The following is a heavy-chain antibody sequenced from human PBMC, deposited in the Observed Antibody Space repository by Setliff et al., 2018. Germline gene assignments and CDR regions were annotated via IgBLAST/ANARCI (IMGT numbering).Heavy chain of an antibody. D-gene: IGHD3-10*01. Sequence: ASVKVSCKASGATFSSHGISWVRQAPGQGLEWMGWISTDDGDTNFAQKFQGRVTMTRDTSISTAYMELSRLRSDDTAVYYCARVGSLAPLYYGNYWGQGTLVTVSS. CDR2: ISTDDGDT. J-gene: IGHJ4*02. CDR1: GATFSSHG. V-gene: IGHV1-2*02. CDR3: ARVGSLAPLYYGNY.